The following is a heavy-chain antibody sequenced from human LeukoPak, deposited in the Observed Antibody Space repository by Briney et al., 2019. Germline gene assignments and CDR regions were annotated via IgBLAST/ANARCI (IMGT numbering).Heavy chain of an antibody. CDR3: ARGDPYRGSREDWFDP. J-gene: IGHJ5*02. CDR2: IYYSGST. V-gene: IGHV4-59*01. CDR1: GGXISSYY. Sequence: PSETLSLTCTVSGGXISSYYWNWIRQPPGKGLEWIGYIYYSGSTNYNPSLKSRVTISVDTSKNQFSLKLSSVTAADTAVYYCARGDPYRGSREDWFDPWGQGTLVTVSS. D-gene: IGHD4-23*01.